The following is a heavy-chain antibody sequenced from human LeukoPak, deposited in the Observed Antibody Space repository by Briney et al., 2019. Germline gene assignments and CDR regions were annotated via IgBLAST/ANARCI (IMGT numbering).Heavy chain of an antibody. Sequence: SETLSLTCTVSGGSISSYYWSWIRQPPGRGLEWMGFIYCSGSTNYNPSLKSRVTISVDTSKNQFSLKLSSVTAADTAVYYCARTLLWFGEPNHFDYWGQGTLVTVSS. D-gene: IGHD3-10*01. CDR3: ARTLLWFGEPNHFDY. J-gene: IGHJ4*02. V-gene: IGHV4-59*01. CDR2: IYCSGST. CDR1: GGSISSYY.